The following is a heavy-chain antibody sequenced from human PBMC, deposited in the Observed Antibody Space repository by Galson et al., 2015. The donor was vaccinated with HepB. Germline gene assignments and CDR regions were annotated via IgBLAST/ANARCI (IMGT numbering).Heavy chain of an antibody. V-gene: IGHV3-9*01. J-gene: IGHJ4*02. CDR2: INWNGDKV. D-gene: IGHD2-21*01. CDR1: GFTFDDYA. Sequence: SLRLSCAASGFTFDDYAMHWDRQVPGKGLEWVSGINWNGDKVAYADSVKGRFTISRDNAKNALYLQMNSLRADDTALYYCAKVGSSGWILWCDYWGQGILVIVSS. CDR3: AKVGSSGWILWCDY.